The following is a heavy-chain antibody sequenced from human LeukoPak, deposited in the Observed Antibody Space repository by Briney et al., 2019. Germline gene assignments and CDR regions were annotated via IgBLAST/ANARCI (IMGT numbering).Heavy chain of an antibody. D-gene: IGHD1-26*01. CDR1: GGSISSYY. Sequence: PSETLSLTCTVSGGSISSYYWSWIRQPAGKGRECIGRIYTSGSTNYNASLKSRVSMSVDTSKNQFSLKLSSVTAADTAVFYCARENSGSYREFDYWGQGTLVTVSS. CDR3: ARENSGSYREFDY. V-gene: IGHV4-4*07. J-gene: IGHJ4*02. CDR2: IYTSGST.